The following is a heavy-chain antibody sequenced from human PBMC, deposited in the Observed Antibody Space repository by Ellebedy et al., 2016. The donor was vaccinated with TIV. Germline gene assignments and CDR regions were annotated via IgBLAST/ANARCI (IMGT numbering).Heavy chain of an antibody. D-gene: IGHD2-15*01. CDR2: IYYSGST. CDR1: GGSISSYY. V-gene: IGHV4-59*01. Sequence: SETLSLTXTVSGGSISSYYWSWIRQPPGKGLEWIGYIYYSGSTGYNPSLKSRVTISVDTSKNQVSLKLRSVTAADTALYYCAREAATVRVLVPTTYGMDVWGHGTTVVVSS. J-gene: IGHJ6*02. CDR3: AREAATVRVLVPTTYGMDV.